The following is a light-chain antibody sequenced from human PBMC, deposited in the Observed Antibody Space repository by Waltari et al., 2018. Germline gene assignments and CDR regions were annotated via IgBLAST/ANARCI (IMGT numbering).Light chain of an antibody. J-gene: IGLJ1*01. CDR1: SSNVGGYNY. CDR2: DVN. V-gene: IGLV2-11*01. Sequence: QSALAQPRSVSGSPGQSVTISCTGSSSNVGGYNYVSWYQQYPGQAPKLMLYDVNKRPSGVPHRFSGSKSGYTASLTISGLQAEDEADYYCCSYAGSFTYVFGTXTKVT. CDR3: CSYAGSFTYV.